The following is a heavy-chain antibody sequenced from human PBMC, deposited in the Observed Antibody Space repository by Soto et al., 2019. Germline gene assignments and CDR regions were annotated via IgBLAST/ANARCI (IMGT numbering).Heavy chain of an antibody. J-gene: IGHJ5*02. CDR2: IYHSGST. CDR3: ARFVVVVAATLQYNWFDP. D-gene: IGHD2-15*01. Sequence: SETLSLTCAVSGGSISSSNWWSWVRQPPGKGLEWIGEIYHSGSTNYNPSLKSRVTISVDKSKNQFSLKLSSVTAADTAVYYCARFVVVVAATLQYNWFDPWGQGTLVTVSS. CDR1: GGSISSSNW. V-gene: IGHV4-4*02.